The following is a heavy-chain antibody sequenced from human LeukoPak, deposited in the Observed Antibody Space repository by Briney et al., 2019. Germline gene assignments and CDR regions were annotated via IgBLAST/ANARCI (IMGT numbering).Heavy chain of an antibody. CDR1: GFTFSDYY. Sequence: PGGSLRLSCAASGFTFSDYYMSWIRQAPGKGLEWVSYISGSGSTIYYADSVKGRFTISRDNAKNSLYLQMNSLRAEDTTVYYCARVLLADGYKEMAVVGYFDSWGQGTLVTVSS. J-gene: IGHJ4*02. D-gene: IGHD5-24*01. CDR2: ISGSGSTI. V-gene: IGHV3-11*04. CDR3: ARVLLADGYKEMAVVGYFDS.